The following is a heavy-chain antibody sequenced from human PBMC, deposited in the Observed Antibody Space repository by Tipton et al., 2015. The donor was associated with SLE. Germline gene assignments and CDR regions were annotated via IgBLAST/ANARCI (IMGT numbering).Heavy chain of an antibody. Sequence: SLRLSCAASGFTFSSYAMSWVRQAPGKGLEWVSAISGSGGSTYYADSVKGRFTISRDNSKNTLYLQMNSLRAEDTAVYYCAKDKHVAAAAPDAFDIWGQGTMVTVSS. CDR1: GFTFSSYA. J-gene: IGHJ3*02. CDR3: AKDKHVAAAAPDAFDI. V-gene: IGHV3-23*01. D-gene: IGHD6-13*01. CDR2: ISGSGGST.